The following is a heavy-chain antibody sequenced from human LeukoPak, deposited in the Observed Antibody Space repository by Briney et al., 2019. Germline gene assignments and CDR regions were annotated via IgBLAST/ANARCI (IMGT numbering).Heavy chain of an antibody. CDR2: ISSSSSYI. Sequence: GGSLRLSCAASGFTFSSYSMNWVRQAPGKGLEWVSSISSSSSYIYYADSVKGRFTISRDNAKNSLYLQMNSLRAEDTAVYYCASVLQNYYDSSGYRQPFDPWGRGTLVTVSS. V-gene: IGHV3-21*01. D-gene: IGHD3-22*01. J-gene: IGHJ5*02. CDR1: GFTFSSYS. CDR3: ASVLQNYYDSSGYRQPFDP.